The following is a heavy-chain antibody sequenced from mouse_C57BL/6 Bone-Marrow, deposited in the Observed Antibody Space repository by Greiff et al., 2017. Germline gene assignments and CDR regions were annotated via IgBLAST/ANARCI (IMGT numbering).Heavy chain of an antibody. D-gene: IGHD2-3*01. V-gene: IGHV1-64*01. CDR2: IHPNSGST. CDR1: GYTFTSYW. Sequence: QVQLQQPGAELVKPGASVKLSCKASGYTFTSYWMHWVKQRPGQGLEWIGMIHPNSGSTNYNEKFKSKATLTVDKSSSTAYMQLSSLTSEDSAVYYCARGDRWKYYFDYWGQGTTLTVSS. J-gene: IGHJ2*01. CDR3: ARGDRWKYYFDY.